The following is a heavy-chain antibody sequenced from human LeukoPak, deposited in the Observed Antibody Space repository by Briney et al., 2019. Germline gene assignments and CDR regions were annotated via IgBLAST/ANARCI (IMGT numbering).Heavy chain of an antibody. CDR3: ARFRREDLWFGEFRWYYYGMDV. CDR1: GFTFNDYY. D-gene: IGHD3-10*01. V-gene: IGHV3-11*04. CDR2: ISGNSRKI. Sequence: GGSLRLSCVASGFTFNDYYMSWIRQAPGKGLEWVAYISGNSRKIYYADSVKGRFTISRDNAKNSLYLQMNSLRAEDTAVYYCARFRREDLWFGEFRWYYYGMDVWGQGTTVTVSS. J-gene: IGHJ6*02.